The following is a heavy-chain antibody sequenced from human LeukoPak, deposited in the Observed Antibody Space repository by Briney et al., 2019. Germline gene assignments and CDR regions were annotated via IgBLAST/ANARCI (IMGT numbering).Heavy chain of an antibody. CDR3: ARAVTGTSLVDF. D-gene: IGHD6-19*01. CDR2: ISYSGST. V-gene: IGHV4-59*08. CDR1: DVSIGGDP. J-gene: IGHJ4*02. Sequence: SKPLSLTCTISDVSIGGDPWSWIRQALGEGLDGIGYISYSGSTSYNPSLRSRVTISLNTPENQFSLRLTSVTSADTAVYYCARAVTGTSLVDFWGQGTLVAVSS.